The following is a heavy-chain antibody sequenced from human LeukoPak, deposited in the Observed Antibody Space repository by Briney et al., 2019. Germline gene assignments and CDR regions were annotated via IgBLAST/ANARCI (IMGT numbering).Heavy chain of an antibody. J-gene: IGHJ3*02. CDR2: IYTSGST. CDR3: ARGVFGAFDI. V-gene: IGHV4-61*02. CDR1: GGSISSGSYY. D-gene: IGHD2-8*01. Sequence: PSETLSLTCTVSGGSISSGSYYWSWIRQPAGKGLEWIGRIYTSGSTNYNPSLKSRVTISVDTSKNQFSLKLSSVTAADTAVYYCARGVFGAFDIWGQGTMVTVSS.